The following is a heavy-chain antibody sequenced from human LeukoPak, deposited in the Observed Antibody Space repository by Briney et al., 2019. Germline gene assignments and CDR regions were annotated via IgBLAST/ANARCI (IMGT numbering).Heavy chain of an antibody. CDR1: GNSFTNYW. D-gene: IGHD3-10*01. V-gene: IGHV5-10-1*01. CDR2: IDPSDSYT. CDR3: ARRYDSGSTIDQ. Sequence: GESLRISCKDSGNSFTNYWISWVRQMPGKGLEWMGRIDPSDSYTNYGPSFQGHVTISVDKSISTAYLQWSSLKASDTAMYYCARRYDSGSTIDQWGQGTLVTVSS. J-gene: IGHJ4*02.